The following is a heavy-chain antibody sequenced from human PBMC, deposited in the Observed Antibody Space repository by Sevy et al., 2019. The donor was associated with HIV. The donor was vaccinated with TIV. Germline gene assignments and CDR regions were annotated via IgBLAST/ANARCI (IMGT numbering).Heavy chain of an antibody. CDR2: IYHSGGT. J-gene: IGHJ5*01. CDR3: ARIGYYESIGYYYDS. D-gene: IGHD3-22*01. CDR1: GGSISSYY. V-gene: IGHV4-59*01. Sequence: SETLSLTCTVSGGSISSYYWSWIRQPPGKGLEWIGYIYHSGGTSYNPSLKSRVTMSVDTSKDQCSLKLSSVTAADTAVYYCARIGYYESIGYYYDSWGQGALVTVSS.